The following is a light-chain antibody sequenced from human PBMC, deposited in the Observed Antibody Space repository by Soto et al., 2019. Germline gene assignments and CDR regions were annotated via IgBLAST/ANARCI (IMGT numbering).Light chain of an antibody. CDR2: RVS. CDR1: QTFVHSDGNTY. CDR3: MEGTYWPKT. Sequence: DVVLTQSPLSRPVTLGQPASISCRSSQTFVHSDGNTYLHWFQQRPGQSPRRLIYRVSTRDSGVPDRFSGGGSGTDFTLKISRVEAEDVGVYYCMEGTYWPKTFGQGTKLEIK. V-gene: IGKV2-30*02. J-gene: IGKJ2*01.